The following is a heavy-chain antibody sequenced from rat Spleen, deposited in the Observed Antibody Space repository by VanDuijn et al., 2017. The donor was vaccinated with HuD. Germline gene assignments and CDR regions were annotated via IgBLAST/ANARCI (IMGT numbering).Heavy chain of an antibody. V-gene: IGHV2-63*01. CDR3: SRYNSGFDY. D-gene: IGHD4-3*01. CDR2: MRFNGNP. Sequence: QVQLKESGPGLVQPSQTLSLTCTVSGFSLTSYNIHWVRQPPGKGLEWMGRMRFNGNPSYSSTLNSRLSLSRDTSKNQVFLKMDSLQTDDTGTYYCSRYNSGFDYWGQGVMVTVSS. CDR1: GFSLTSYN. J-gene: IGHJ2*01.